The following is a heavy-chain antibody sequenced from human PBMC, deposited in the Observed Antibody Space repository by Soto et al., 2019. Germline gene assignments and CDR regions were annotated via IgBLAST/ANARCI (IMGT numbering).Heavy chain of an antibody. V-gene: IGHV4-38-2*02. D-gene: IGHD3-3*01. Sequence: SETLSLTCAVSGYSIRSGYFWGWIRQPPGKGLEWIGSMYHSGITYYNLSLKSRVTISVDTSKNQLSLKLSSATAADTAVYYCARDVSFGVVRDGGMDVWGQGTTVTVSS. CDR2: MYHSGIT. CDR1: GYSIRSGYF. CDR3: ARDVSFGVVRDGGMDV. J-gene: IGHJ6*02.